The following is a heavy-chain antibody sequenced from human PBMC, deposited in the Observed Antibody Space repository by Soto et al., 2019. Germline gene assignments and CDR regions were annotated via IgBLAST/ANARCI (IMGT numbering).Heavy chain of an antibody. D-gene: IGHD3-10*01. J-gene: IGHJ3*02. CDR3: WAPYYGRSYFDI. Sequence: RLVGSLRLSCAASGFTFSSYWMSWVRQAPGKGLEWVANIKQDGSEKYYVDSVKGRFTISRDNAKNSLYLQMNSLRAEDTAVYYCWAPYYGRSYFDICGQGPMVTVSS. V-gene: IGHV3-7*03. CDR1: GFTFSSYW. CDR2: IKQDGSEK.